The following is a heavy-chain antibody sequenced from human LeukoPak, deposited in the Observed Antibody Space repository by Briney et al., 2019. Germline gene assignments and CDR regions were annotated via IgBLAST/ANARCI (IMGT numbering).Heavy chain of an antibody. Sequence: SETLSLTCAVYGGSFSGYYWSWIRQPPGKGLEWIGEINHSGSTNYNPSLKSRVTISVDTSKNQLSLKLSSVTAADTAVYYCARGRSRYYYDSSGTSPFDYWGQGTLVTVSS. D-gene: IGHD3-22*01. V-gene: IGHV4-34*01. CDR2: INHSGST. CDR3: ARGRSRYYYDSSGTSPFDY. CDR1: GGSFSGYY. J-gene: IGHJ4*02.